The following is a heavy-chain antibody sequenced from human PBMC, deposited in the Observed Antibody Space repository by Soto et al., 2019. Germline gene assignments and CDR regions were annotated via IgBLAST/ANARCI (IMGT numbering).Heavy chain of an antibody. V-gene: IGHV1-18*04. J-gene: IGHJ5*02. D-gene: IGHD1-26*01. CDR2: ISAYNGNT. CDR1: GYTFTSYG. Sequence: GASVKVSCKXSGYTFTSYGISWVRQAPGQGLEWMGWISAYNGNTNYAQKLQGRVTMTTDTSTSTAYMELRSLRSDDTAVYYCARVARERPLNWFDPWGQGTLVTVSS. CDR3: ARVARERPLNWFDP.